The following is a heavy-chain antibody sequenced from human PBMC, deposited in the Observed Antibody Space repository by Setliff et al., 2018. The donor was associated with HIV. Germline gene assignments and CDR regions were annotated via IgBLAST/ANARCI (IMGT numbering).Heavy chain of an antibody. V-gene: IGHV3-15*07. CDR3: TTDLGGSYHGWNY. Sequence: GGSLRLSCAASGFSFSDAWMNWVRQAPGKGLEWVGRIKSKTDGGTTDYAAPVKGRFTISRDDSKNTLYLQMNSLKTEDTAVYYCTTDLGGSYHGWNYWGQGTLVTVSS. D-gene: IGHD1-26*01. CDR2: IKSKTDGGTT. J-gene: IGHJ4*02. CDR1: GFSFSDAW.